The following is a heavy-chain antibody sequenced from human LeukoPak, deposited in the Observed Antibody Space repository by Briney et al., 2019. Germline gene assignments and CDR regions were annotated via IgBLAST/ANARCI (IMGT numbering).Heavy chain of an antibody. J-gene: IGHJ3*02. Sequence: SQTLSLTCAISGDSVSSNIATCNWIRQSRSGGLEWLVRTYYRSKWSNDYAISVKGRIMINPDTSKNQFSLQLNSVTPEDTAVYYCVRDNKGIAVSAAFDIWGQGTMVTVSS. CDR2: TYYRSKWSN. CDR3: VRDNKGIAVSAAFDI. D-gene: IGHD6-19*01. CDR1: GDSVSSNIAT. V-gene: IGHV6-1*01.